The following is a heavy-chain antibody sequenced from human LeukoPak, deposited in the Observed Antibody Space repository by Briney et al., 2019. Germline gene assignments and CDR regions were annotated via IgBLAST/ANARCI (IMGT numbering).Heavy chain of an antibody. D-gene: IGHD2-15*01. CDR2: IKEYGGEI. J-gene: IGHJ4*02. CDR3: ARDRGGRSGLDD. V-gene: IGHV3-7*04. CDR1: GITFSRSW. Sequence: GGSLRLSCAASGITFSRSWMSWVREPRGEGVEGVAFIKEYGGEILYVDSVKGRFTISRDNAENFLYLQMNSLRAEDTTVYYWARDRGGRSGLDDWGQGTLVTVSS.